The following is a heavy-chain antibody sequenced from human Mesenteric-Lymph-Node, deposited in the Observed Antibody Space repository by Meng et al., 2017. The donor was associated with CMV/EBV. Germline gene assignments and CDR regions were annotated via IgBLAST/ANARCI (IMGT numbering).Heavy chain of an antibody. CDR2: IYYSGST. Sequence: SGGSISSGGYYWSWIRQHPGKGLEWIGYIYYSGSTYYNPSLKSRVTISVDTSKSQFSLKLSSVTAADTAVYYCARIRNRYSGYDEVNWGQGTLVTVSS. J-gene: IGHJ4*02. D-gene: IGHD5-12*01. V-gene: IGHV4-31*02. CDR1: GGSISSGGYY. CDR3: ARIRNRYSGYDEVN.